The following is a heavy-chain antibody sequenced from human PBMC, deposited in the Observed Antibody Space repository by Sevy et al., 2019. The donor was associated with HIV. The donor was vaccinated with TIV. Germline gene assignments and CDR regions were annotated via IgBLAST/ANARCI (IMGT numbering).Heavy chain of an antibody. CDR3: ARGYCTGGVCSNWFDP. D-gene: IGHD2-8*02. Sequence: ASVKVSCKASGYTFTSYAMHWVRQAPGQRLEWMGWINAGNGNTKYSQKFQGRVTITMDTSASTAYMELSSLRSEDTAVYYCARGYCTGGVCSNWFDPWGQGTLVTVSS. J-gene: IGHJ5*02. V-gene: IGHV1-3*01. CDR1: GYTFTSYA. CDR2: INAGNGNT.